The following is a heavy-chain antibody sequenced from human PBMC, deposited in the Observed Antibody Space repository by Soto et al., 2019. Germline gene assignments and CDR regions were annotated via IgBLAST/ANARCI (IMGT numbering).Heavy chain of an antibody. Sequence: SETLSLTCTVSGGSISSYYWSWIRQPPGKGLEWIGYIYYSGSTNYNPSLKSRVTISVDTSKNQFSLKLSSVTAADTAVYYCAREIGYCSGGSCQNWFDPWGQGTLVTVSS. CDR2: IYYSGST. CDR3: AREIGYCSGGSCQNWFDP. V-gene: IGHV4-59*01. CDR1: GGSISSYY. J-gene: IGHJ5*02. D-gene: IGHD2-15*01.